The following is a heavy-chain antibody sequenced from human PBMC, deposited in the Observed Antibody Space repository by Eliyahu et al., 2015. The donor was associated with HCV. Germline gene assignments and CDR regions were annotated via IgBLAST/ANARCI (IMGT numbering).Heavy chain of an antibody. V-gene: IGHV1-69*06. J-gene: IGHJ6*01. Sequence: LEWMGGIIPIFGTANYAQKFQGRVTITADKSTSTAYMELSSLRSEDTAVYYCARDVILRYFDWLPNHDSDQHYYYYGMDVWGQGTTVTVSS. CDR2: IIPIFGTA. D-gene: IGHD3-9*01. CDR3: ARDVILRYFDWLPNHDSDQHYYYYGMDV.